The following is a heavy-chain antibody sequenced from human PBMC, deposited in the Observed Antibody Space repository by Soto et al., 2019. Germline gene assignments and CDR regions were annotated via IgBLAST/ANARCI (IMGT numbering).Heavy chain of an antibody. CDR3: ERDEYSYGFFDY. Sequence: SETLSLTCTVSGGFISGYYWSWIRQPPGKGLEWIGYIYDSGSTKYNPSLKSRVTISVDTSKNHFSLKLSSVTAADTAVYYCERDEYSYGFFDYWGKGILVTVSS. J-gene: IGHJ4*02. CDR1: GGFISGYY. CDR2: IYDSGST. V-gene: IGHV4-59*01. D-gene: IGHD5-18*01.